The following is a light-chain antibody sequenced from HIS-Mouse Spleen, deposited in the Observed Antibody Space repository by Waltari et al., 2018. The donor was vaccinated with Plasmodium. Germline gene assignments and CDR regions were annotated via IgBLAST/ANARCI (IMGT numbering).Light chain of an antibody. V-gene: IGLV3-25*03. CDR3: QSADSSGTYQV. CDR1: ALPKQY. Sequence: SYELTQPPPVSVSPGQTARITCSGDALPKQYAYWSQQKPGQAPVLVIYKDSERPSGIPERFSGSSSGTTVTLTISGVQAEDEADYYCQSADSSGTYQVFGGGTKLTVL. J-gene: IGLJ2*01. CDR2: KDS.